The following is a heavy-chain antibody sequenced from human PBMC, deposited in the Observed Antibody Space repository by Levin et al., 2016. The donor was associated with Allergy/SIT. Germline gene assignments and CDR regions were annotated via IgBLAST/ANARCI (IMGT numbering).Heavy chain of an antibody. V-gene: IGHV3-23*01. J-gene: IGHJ6*02. CDR1: GFTFSSYA. Sequence: GESLKISCAASGFTFSSYAMSWVRQAPGKGLEWVSAISGSGGSTYYADSVKGRFTISRDNSKNTLYLQMNSLRAEDTAVYYCAKDSTNGDTPVDYYYGMDVWGQGTTVTVSS. D-gene: IGHD2-8*01. CDR3: AKDSTNGDTPVDYYYGMDV. CDR2: ISGSGGST.